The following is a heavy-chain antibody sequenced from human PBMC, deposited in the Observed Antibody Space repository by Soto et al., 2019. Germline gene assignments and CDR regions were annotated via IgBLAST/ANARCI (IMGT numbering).Heavy chain of an antibody. CDR2: IIPIFGTA. V-gene: IGHV1-69*13. Sequence: SVKVSCKASGGTFSSYAISWVRQAPGQGLEWMGGIIPIFGTANYAQKFQGRVTITADESTSTAYMELSSLRFEDTAVYYCARDKKEIVLMVYAKYYYYGMDVWGQGTTVTVSS. CDR1: GGTFSSYA. D-gene: IGHD2-8*01. J-gene: IGHJ6*02. CDR3: ARDKKEIVLMVYAKYYYYGMDV.